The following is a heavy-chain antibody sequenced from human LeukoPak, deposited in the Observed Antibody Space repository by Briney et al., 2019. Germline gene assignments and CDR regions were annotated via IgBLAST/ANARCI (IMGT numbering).Heavy chain of an antibody. Sequence: SQTMSLTCTVSGGSIASDNYFWSWIRQHPEKGLEWIGYIFYSGTAYYNPSLKSRVTISVDTSKNQFSLKLNSVIAADTAVYYCAREVNEPASTDAFDIWGQGTMVTVSS. CDR1: GGSIASDNYF. D-gene: IGHD6-13*01. CDR2: IFYSGTA. V-gene: IGHV4-31*03. J-gene: IGHJ3*02. CDR3: AREVNEPASTDAFDI.